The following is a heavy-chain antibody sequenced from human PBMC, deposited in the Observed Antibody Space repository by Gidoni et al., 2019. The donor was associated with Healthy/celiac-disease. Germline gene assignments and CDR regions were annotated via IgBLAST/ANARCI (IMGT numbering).Heavy chain of an antibody. D-gene: IGHD5-12*01. CDR3: ASGVRGERWLQGAFNY. J-gene: IGHJ4*02. CDR1: EYSFTIYW. Sequence: EVQLGQSGAGVKRPGESLRIACKGSEYSFTIYWISWVRQMPGKGLEWLGGIDPSGSYTKYSQYLQGDVTIAAEKSISTAYLQWSSLKGSETAMYYCASGVRGERWLQGAFNYWGQGTLVTVSS. CDR2: IDPSGSYT. V-gene: IGHV5-10-1*01.